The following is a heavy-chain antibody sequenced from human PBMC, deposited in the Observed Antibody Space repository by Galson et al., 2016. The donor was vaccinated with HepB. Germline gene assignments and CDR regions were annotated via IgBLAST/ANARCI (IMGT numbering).Heavy chain of an antibody. D-gene: IGHD3-22*01. J-gene: IGHJ5*01. CDR1: GYTFVSHG. Sequence: SVKVSCKASGYTFVSHGISWVRQAPGQGPEWLGWISTYNSNTNYVEKFQDRVTMTADTSTDTAYMELRSLRPDDTAMYLCARHLGKSSAWNNYFDSWGQGTLVVVSS. CDR2: ISTYNSNT. CDR3: ARHLGKSSAWNNYFDS. V-gene: IGHV1-18*01.